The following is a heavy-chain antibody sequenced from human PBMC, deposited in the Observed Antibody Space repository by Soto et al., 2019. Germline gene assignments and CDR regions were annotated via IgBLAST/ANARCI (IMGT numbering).Heavy chain of an antibody. CDR2: IYHSGST. V-gene: IGHV4-30-2*01. J-gene: IGHJ5*02. CDR1: GGSISSGGYS. Sequence: SETLSLTCAVSGGSISSGGYSWRWIRQPPGKGLEWIGYIYHSGSTYYNPSLKSRVTISVDRSKNQFSLKLSSVTAADTAVYYCARRYYDSSGYWNWVDPWGQGTLVTVSS. CDR3: ARRYYDSSGYWNWVDP. D-gene: IGHD3-22*01.